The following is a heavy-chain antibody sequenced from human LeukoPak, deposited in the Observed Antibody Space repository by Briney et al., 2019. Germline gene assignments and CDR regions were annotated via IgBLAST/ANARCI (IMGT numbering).Heavy chain of an antibody. CDR2: INHSGST. D-gene: IGHD4-17*01. Sequence: PSETLSLTCAVYGGSFSGSCWTWIRQPPGKGLEWIGEINHSGSTNYNPSLKSRVTISLDTSKNQFSLRLSSVTAADTAVYYCARVMTTVTTFKTYSYGMDVWGQGTTVTVSS. CDR1: GGSFSGSC. J-gene: IGHJ6*02. CDR3: ARVMTTVTTFKTYSYGMDV. V-gene: IGHV4-34*01.